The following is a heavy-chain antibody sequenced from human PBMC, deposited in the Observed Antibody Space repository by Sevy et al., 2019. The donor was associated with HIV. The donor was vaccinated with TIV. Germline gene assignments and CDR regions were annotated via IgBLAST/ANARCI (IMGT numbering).Heavy chain of an antibody. Sequence: ASVKVSCKASGGTFSSYAISWVRQAPGQGLEWMRGIIPIFGTANYAQKFQGRVTITADESTSTAYMELSSLRSEDTAVYYCARVASDVMDVWGQGTTVTVSS. J-gene: IGHJ6*02. CDR2: IIPIFGTA. V-gene: IGHV1-69*13. CDR3: ARVASDVMDV. CDR1: GGTFSSYA.